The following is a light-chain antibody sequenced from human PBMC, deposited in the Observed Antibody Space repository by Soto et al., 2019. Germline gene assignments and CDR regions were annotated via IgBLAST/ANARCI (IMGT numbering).Light chain of an antibody. Sequence: QSVLTLPPSVSAAPGQTVTISCSGSSSNIGNNYVSWYQQLPGRAPKLLIYENNKRPSEIPDRFSGSKSGTSATLGITGLQTGDEADYYCATWDNSLSAVVFGGGTKVTVL. J-gene: IGLJ2*01. V-gene: IGLV1-51*02. CDR2: ENN. CDR1: SSNIGNNY. CDR3: ATWDNSLSAVV.